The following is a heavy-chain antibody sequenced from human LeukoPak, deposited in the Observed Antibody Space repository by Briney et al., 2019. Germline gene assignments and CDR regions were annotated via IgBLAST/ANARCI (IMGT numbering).Heavy chain of an antibody. V-gene: IGHV1-18*01. CDR3: ARDGTSTDDY. CDR1: GYTFTNYG. J-gene: IGHJ4*02. D-gene: IGHD2-2*01. CDR2: ISGYNDST. Sequence: GASVKVSCKASGYTFTNYGISWVRQAPGQGLEWMGWISGYNDSTNYAQKFQGRLTVTTDTSTSTTYMELRSLRSDDTAVYYCARDGTSTDDYWGQGTLVTVSS.